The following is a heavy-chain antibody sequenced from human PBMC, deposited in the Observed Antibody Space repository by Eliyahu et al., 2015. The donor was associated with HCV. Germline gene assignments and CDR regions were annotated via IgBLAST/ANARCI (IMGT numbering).Heavy chain of an antibody. D-gene: IGHD6-13*01. CDR3: TRSQQLAFDY. Sequence: EVQLVESGGGLVQPGGSXXLSCXASGFTFSSYWMHWVRQAPGKGLVWVSRISADGSSTSYADSVKGRFTISRDNAKNTVYLQMNSLRAEDTAVYYCTRSQQLAFDYWGQGTLVTVSS. J-gene: IGHJ4*02. V-gene: IGHV3-74*01. CDR2: ISADGSST. CDR1: GFTFSSYW.